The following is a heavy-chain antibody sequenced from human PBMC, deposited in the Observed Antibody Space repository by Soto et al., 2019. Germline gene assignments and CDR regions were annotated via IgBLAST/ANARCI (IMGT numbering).Heavy chain of an antibody. CDR3: ATVCRFCSGSNSLY. CDR2: ISTGDSPI. D-gene: IGHD2-15*01. CDR1: GFTFINYA. J-gene: IGHJ4*02. V-gene: IGHV3-48*01. Sequence: EVQLVESGGALVQPGGSLRLSCAASGFTFINYAMNWVRQAPGKGLEWVSYISTGDSPIYYADSVKGRFTISRDNAKKSLYLQMISLRAEDTAVYYCATVCRFCSGSNSLYWGRGTLVTVSS.